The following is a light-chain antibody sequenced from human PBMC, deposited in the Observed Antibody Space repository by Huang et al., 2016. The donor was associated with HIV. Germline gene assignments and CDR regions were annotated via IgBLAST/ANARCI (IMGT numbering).Light chain of an antibody. CDR3: QQSDRTPRT. CDR2: TAS. Sequence: DIQMTQSPSSLSAFIGDRVIISCRASQNISRYLNWYQQKPGKAPKLLIYTASTLQTGVPSTFSGSGSGTDLSLTITNLQPEDSAIYYCQQSDRTPRTFGQGTKLEIK. V-gene: IGKV1-39*01. CDR1: QNISRY. J-gene: IGKJ2*01.